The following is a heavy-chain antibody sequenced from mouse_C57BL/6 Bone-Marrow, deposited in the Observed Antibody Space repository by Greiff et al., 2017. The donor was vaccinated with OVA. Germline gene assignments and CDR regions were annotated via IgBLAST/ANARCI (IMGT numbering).Heavy chain of an antibody. CDR3: ARRFPYGSSYAMDY. Sequence: QVHVKQPGAELVKPGASVKMSCKASGYTFTSYWITWVKQRPGQGLEWIGDIYPGSGSTNYNEKFKSKATLTVDTSSSTAYMQLSSLTSEDSAVYYCARRFPYGSSYAMDYWGQGTSVTVSS. D-gene: IGHD1-1*01. CDR1: GYTFTSYW. CDR2: IYPGSGST. V-gene: IGHV1-55*01. J-gene: IGHJ4*01.